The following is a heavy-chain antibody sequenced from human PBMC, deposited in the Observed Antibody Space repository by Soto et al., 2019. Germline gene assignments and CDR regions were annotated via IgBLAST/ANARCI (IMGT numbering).Heavy chain of an antibody. V-gene: IGHV1-69*13. D-gene: IGHD4-17*01. Sequence: GASVKVSCKASGGTFSSYAISWVRQAPGQGLEWMGGIIPIFGTANYAQKFQGRVTITADESTSTAYMELSSLRSEDTAVYYCARALDYGDYVVFYYYYGMDVWGQGTTVTVSS. CDR1: GGTFSSYA. J-gene: IGHJ6*02. CDR3: ARALDYGDYVVFYYYYGMDV. CDR2: IIPIFGTA.